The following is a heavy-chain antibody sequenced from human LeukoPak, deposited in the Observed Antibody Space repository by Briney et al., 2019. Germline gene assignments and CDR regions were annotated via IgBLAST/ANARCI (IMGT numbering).Heavy chain of an antibody. D-gene: IGHD5-24*01. CDR2: INPNSGGT. CDR3: ARDDVLDGYNDY. CDR1: GYTFTSYG. J-gene: IGHJ4*02. Sequence: GASVKVSCKTSGYTFTSYGISWVRQAPGQGLEWMGWINPNSGGTNYAQKFQGRVTMTRDTSISTAYMELSRLRSDDTAVYYCARDDVLDGYNDYWGQGTLVTVSS. V-gene: IGHV1-2*02.